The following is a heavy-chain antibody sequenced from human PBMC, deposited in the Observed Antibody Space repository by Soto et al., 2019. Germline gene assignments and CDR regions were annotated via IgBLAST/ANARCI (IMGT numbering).Heavy chain of an antibody. CDR2: ISTYNGNT. Sequence: ASVKVSCKASGYTFTSCGFSWVRQAPGQGLEWMGWISTYNGNTNYAQKFQGRVTMTTDTSTSTAYMELRSLRSDDTAVYYCATDRILPDYWGQGTLVTVSS. V-gene: IGHV1-18*01. CDR3: ATDRILPDY. CDR1: GYTFTSCG. J-gene: IGHJ4*02.